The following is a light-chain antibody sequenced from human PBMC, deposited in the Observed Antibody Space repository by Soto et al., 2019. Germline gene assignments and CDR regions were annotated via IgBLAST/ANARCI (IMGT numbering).Light chain of an antibody. J-gene: IGKJ1*01. V-gene: IGKV3-15*01. Sequence: ETVITQSPATLSVSQGERATLSCRASQSVSSDLAWYQQKPGQAPRLLIFGASTRATSIPARFTGSRSGTESTLTISSXQSEDFAVYYCQQYNTWPRTFGQGTKVDIK. CDR1: QSVSSD. CDR3: QQYNTWPRT. CDR2: GAS.